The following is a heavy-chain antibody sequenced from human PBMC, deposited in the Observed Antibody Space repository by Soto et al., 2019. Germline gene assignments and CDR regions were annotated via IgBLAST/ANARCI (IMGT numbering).Heavy chain of an antibody. V-gene: IGHV3-74*01. CDR1: GFTFSSYW. Sequence: EVQLVESGGGLVQPGGSLRVSCAASGFTFSSYWMHWVRQAPGKGLVWVSRINSDGSSTSYADSGKGRFTISRDNAKNTLYLQMNSLRAEDTAIYDCARRGAVAGLHYWGQGTLVTVSS. J-gene: IGHJ4*02. CDR3: ARRGAVAGLHY. CDR2: INSDGSST. D-gene: IGHD6-19*01.